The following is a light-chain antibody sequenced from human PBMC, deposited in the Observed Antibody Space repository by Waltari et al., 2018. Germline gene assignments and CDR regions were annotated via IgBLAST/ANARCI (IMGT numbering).Light chain of an antibody. CDR3: ALYMGSGIWV. CDR1: SGSLSTTSY. CDR2: KAN. V-gene: IGLV8-61*01. J-gene: IGLJ3*02. Sequence: QTVVTQEPSLSVSPGETVTLTCALSSGSLSTTSYATWYQQTPGQAPRTLVYKANARSSGVPDRFSGSILGNTAALTITGAQADDESDYYCALYMGSGIWVFGGGTRLTVL.